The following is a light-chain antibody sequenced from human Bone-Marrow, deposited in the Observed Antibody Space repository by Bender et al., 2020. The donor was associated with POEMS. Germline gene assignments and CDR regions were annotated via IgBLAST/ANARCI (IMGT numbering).Light chain of an antibody. J-gene: IGLJ2*01. Sequence: SYVLTQAPSVSVAPGDMARVTCGGNDIGSKNVQWYQQKPGQAPVLVMYKDTERPSGIPERFSGSSSGTTVTLTISGVQAEDEADYYCQSADSSGTYPVVFGGGTKLTVL. V-gene: IGLV3-25*03. CDR2: KDT. CDR1: DIGSKN. CDR3: QSADSSGTYPVV.